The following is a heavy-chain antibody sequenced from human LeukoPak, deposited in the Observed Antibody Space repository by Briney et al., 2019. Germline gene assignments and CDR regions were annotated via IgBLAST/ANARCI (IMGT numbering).Heavy chain of an antibody. V-gene: IGHV5-51*01. Sequence: KPGESLKTSCKCSGYSFTSYWIGWVRQVPGKGLGWGGIIYPGDSDTAYSPSFQGQVTVSADKSITTAYLQWSRLKASDTAMYYCARRGRYSYGSYFDYWGQRTLVTVSS. D-gene: IGHD5-18*01. J-gene: IGHJ4*02. CDR1: GYSFTSYW. CDR2: IYPGDSDT. CDR3: ARRGRYSYGSYFDY.